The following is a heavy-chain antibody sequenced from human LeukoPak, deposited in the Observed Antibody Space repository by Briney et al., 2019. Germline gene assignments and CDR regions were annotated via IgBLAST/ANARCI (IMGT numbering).Heavy chain of an antibody. D-gene: IGHD4-17*01. V-gene: IGHV4-59*01. Sequence: SETLSLTCTVSAGSISNYLWNWIRQPPGKGLEWIGYIHSSGSTNYNPSLKSRLTMSVDTSKNQFSLKLSSVTAADTAVYYCARSNGDSPYPFDYWGQGILVTVSS. CDR2: IHSSGST. J-gene: IGHJ4*02. CDR1: AGSISNYL. CDR3: ARSNGDSPYPFDY.